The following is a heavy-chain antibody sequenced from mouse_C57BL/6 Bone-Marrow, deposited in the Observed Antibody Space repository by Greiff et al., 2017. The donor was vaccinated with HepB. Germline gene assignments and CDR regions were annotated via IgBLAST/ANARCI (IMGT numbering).Heavy chain of an antibody. V-gene: IGHV1-76*01. J-gene: IGHJ2*01. CDR3: VFGDY. CDR2: IYPGSGNT. CDR1: GYTFTDYY. Sequence: LQESGAELVRPGASVKLSCKASGYTFTDYYINWVKQRPGQGLEWIARIYPGSGNTYYNEKFKGKATLTAEKSSSTAYMQLSSLTSEDSAVYFCVFGDYWGQGTTLTVSS.